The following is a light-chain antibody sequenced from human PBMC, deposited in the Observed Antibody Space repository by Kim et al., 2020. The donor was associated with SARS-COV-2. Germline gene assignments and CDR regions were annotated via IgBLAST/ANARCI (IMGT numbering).Light chain of an antibody. Sequence: ASVGDRVTITCRASQSISIYLNWYQQKPGKAPKLLIYATFSLQSGVPSRFSGSASGTDFTLTISSLQPEDFATYYCQQSHSTPRTFGQGTKVDIK. CDR2: ATF. CDR1: QSISIY. CDR3: QQSHSTPRT. J-gene: IGKJ1*01. V-gene: IGKV1-39*01.